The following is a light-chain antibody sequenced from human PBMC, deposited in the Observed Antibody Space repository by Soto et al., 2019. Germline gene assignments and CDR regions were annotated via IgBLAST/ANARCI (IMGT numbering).Light chain of an antibody. CDR2: GAS. CDR1: QSVSSN. Sequence: EIVMTQSPATLSVSPGERATLSCRGSQSVSSNLAWFQQRPGQAPRLLIYGASTRATGVPARFSGSGSGTEFTLTISSLQSEDFAVYFCQQYDNWPPVTFGQGTKVEIK. CDR3: QQYDNWPPVT. V-gene: IGKV3-15*01. J-gene: IGKJ1*01.